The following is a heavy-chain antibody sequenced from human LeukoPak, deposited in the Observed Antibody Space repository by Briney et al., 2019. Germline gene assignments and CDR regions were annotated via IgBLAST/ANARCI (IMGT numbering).Heavy chain of an antibody. CDR3: ARQTGSGLFILP. J-gene: IGHJ4*02. Sequence: PSETLSLTCTVSGGSISSTTYYWGWIRQPPGKGLEWIGSIYYSGSTYYSPSLKSRVTISVNTSKKQFSLKLSSVTAADTAVYYCARQTGSGLFILPGGQGTLITVSS. CDR2: IYYSGST. CDR1: GGSISSTTYY. D-gene: IGHD3/OR15-3a*01. V-gene: IGHV4-39*01.